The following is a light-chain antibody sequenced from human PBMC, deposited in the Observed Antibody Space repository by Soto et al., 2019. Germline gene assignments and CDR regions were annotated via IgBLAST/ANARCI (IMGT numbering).Light chain of an antibody. CDR1: SSDVGGYNY. CDR3: NSHTTSSTLVV. V-gene: IGLV2-14*03. Sequence: QSALTQPASVSGSPGQSITISCTGTSSDVGGYNYVSWYQHHPGKAPKLIIYNVSNRPSGVSNRFSGSKSGNTASLTISGLQAEDEADYYCNSHTTSSTLVVFGGGTKVTVL. J-gene: IGLJ2*01. CDR2: NVS.